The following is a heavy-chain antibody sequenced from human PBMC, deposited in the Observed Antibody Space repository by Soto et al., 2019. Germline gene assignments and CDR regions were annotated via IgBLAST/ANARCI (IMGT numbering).Heavy chain of an antibody. CDR3: TRYCSSTSCTEGDVFDI. CDR2: IRNKANSYAT. CDR1: GFTFSGSA. J-gene: IGHJ3*02. D-gene: IGHD2-2*01. Sequence: GSLRLSCAASGFTFSGSAMHWVRQASGKGLEWVGRIRNKANSYATAYAASVKGRFTISRDDSKNTAYLQMNSLKTEDTAVYYCTRYCSSTSCTEGDVFDIGGKGILVTVSS. V-gene: IGHV3-73*01.